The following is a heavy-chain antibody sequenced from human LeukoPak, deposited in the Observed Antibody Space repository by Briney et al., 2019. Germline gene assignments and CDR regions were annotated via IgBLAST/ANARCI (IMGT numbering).Heavy chain of an antibody. D-gene: IGHD3-22*01. Sequence: ASVKVSCKASGYIFTGYYMHWVRQAPGQGLEWMGWINPNSGGTNYAQKFQGRVTMTRDTSISTAYMELSRLRSDDTAVYYCAKVTVATILNYYDSSGALDYWGQGTLVTVSS. CDR2: INPNSGGT. J-gene: IGHJ4*02. V-gene: IGHV1-2*02. CDR1: GYIFTGYY. CDR3: AKVTVATILNYYDSSGALDY.